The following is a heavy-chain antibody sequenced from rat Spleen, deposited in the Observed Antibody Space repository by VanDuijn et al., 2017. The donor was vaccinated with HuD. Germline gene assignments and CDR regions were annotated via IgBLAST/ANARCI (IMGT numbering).Heavy chain of an antibody. D-gene: IGHD1-6*01. CDR1: GFTFSRYY. J-gene: IGHJ3*01. CDR3: ARHGYTTDYLNWFAY. CDR2: INPDGGNT. Sequence: EVQLVETGGGLVQPGRSLKLSCVASGFTFSRYYMYWVRQAPGTGLEWVSSINPDGGNTYYRDSVKGRFTISRDNAKNIQYLQMDSLRSEDTATYYCARHGYTTDYLNWFAYWGQGTLVTVSS. V-gene: IGHV5-58*01.